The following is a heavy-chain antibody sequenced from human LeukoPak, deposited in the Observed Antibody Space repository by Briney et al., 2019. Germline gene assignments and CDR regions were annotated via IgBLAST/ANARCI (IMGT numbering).Heavy chain of an antibody. CDR1: GFGFSDYW. CDR2: INSDGSNA. V-gene: IGHV3-74*01. J-gene: IGHJ4*01. Sequence: VGSLTLSCAASGFGFSDYWMHWVCQAPGKGLVWVSRINSDGSNADYADSVKGRFTISRDNAKNTLYLHVNSLRAEDTAVYYCARGRSRYGEYVGYDWGQGTLATGSS. CDR3: ARGRSRYGEYVGYD. D-gene: IGHD4-17*01.